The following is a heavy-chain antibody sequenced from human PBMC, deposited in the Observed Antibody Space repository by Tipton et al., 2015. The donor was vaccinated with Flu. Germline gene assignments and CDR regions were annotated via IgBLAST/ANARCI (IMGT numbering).Heavy chain of an antibody. CDR2: IHRSGNT. CDR3: ARGRAPPRYYDYIWGSYRQKGYYFDS. V-gene: IGHV4-38-2*02. J-gene: IGHJ4*02. CDR1: GDSIGSRYY. Sequence: TLSLTCSVSGDSIGSRYYWGWIRQPPGKGLEWIGNIHRSGNTYHNPSLKSRVTISVDTSKNQFSLKLTSVTAADTAVYYCARGRAPPRYYDYIWGSYRQKGYYFDSWGQGNLVTVSA. D-gene: IGHD3-16*02.